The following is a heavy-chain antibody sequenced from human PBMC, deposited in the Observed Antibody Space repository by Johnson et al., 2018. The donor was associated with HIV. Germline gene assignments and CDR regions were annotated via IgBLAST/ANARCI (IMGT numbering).Heavy chain of an antibody. CDR1: GFTFSSYA. J-gene: IGHJ3*02. Sequence: VQLVESGGGVVQPGRSLRLSCAASGFTFSSYAMHWVRQAPGKGLEWVSGISWNSGSIGYADSVKGRFTISRDNAKNSLYLQMNSLRAEDTAVYYCARPGVSRVPGAFDIWGQGTMVTVSS. D-gene: IGHD6-13*01. CDR2: ISWNSGSI. CDR3: ARPGVSRVPGAFDI. V-gene: IGHV3-9*01.